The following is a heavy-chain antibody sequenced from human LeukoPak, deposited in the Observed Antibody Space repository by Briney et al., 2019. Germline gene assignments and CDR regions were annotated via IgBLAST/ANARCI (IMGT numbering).Heavy chain of an antibody. Sequence: GRSLRLSCAASGFTFSDYYMSWIRQAPGEGLEWVSYISSSGSTIYYADSVKGRLTISRDNAKNSLYLQMNSLRAEDTAVYYCARGGIVGATDYWGQGTLVTVSS. CDR3: ARGGIVGATDY. V-gene: IGHV3-11*04. D-gene: IGHD1-26*01. CDR1: GFTFSDYY. J-gene: IGHJ4*02. CDR2: ISSSGSTI.